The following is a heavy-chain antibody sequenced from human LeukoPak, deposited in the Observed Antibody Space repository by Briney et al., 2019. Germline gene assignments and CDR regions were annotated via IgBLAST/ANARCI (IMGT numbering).Heavy chain of an antibody. Sequence: GGSLRLPCAASGFTFSSYVMSWVRQAPSKGLGWVSAISSSGSSTYYADSVKGRFTISRDNSKNTLYLQMNSLRAEDTAVYYCAKVYDSSGYYLSDAFDIWGQGTMVTISS. V-gene: IGHV3-23*01. J-gene: IGHJ3*02. CDR1: GFTFSSYV. CDR3: AKVYDSSGYYLSDAFDI. CDR2: ISSSGSST. D-gene: IGHD3-22*01.